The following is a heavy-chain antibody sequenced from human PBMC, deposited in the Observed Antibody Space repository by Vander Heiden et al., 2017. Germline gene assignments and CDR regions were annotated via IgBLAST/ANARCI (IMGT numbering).Heavy chain of an antibody. J-gene: IGHJ2*01. CDR2: ISGYGGST. CDR3: ARRTVGWYFDL. CDR1: GSTFSTYT. V-gene: IGHV3-64*01. Sequence: EVQLVESGGGLVQPGGSLRLSCAASGSTFSTYTMHWVRQAPGKGLECVAAISGYGGSTYYANSVKGRFTISRDNSKNTVYLQMGSLRAEDMAVYYCARRTVGWYFDLWGRGTLVTVSS. D-gene: IGHD1-1*01.